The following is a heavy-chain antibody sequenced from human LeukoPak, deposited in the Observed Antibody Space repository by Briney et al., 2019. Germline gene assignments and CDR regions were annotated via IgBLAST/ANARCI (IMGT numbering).Heavy chain of an antibody. Sequence: SETLSLTCTVSGGSMSNYYWSWIRQPPGKGLEWIGYMYYSGNTNYNPSLRSRVTISVDSSKNQFSLKVSSVTSADTAVYYCARGARLSTMFFDYWGQGTLVTVSS. V-gene: IGHV4-59*01. CDR1: GGSMSNYY. CDR3: ARGARLSTMFFDY. J-gene: IGHJ4*02. D-gene: IGHD3-10*02. CDR2: MYYSGNT.